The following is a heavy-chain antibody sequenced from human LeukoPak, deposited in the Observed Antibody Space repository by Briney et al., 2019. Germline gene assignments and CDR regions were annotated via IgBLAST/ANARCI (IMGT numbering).Heavy chain of an antibody. J-gene: IGHJ4*02. CDR2: INPNSGGT. CDR3: ARIKAEDGYNFDY. Sequence: ALVKVSCKASGYTFTGYYMHWVQQAPGQGLEWMGWINPNSGGTNYAQKFQGRVTMTRDTSISTAYMELSRLRSDDTAVYYCARIKAEDGYNFDYWGQGTLVTVSS. V-gene: IGHV1-2*02. CDR1: GYTFTGYY. D-gene: IGHD5-24*01.